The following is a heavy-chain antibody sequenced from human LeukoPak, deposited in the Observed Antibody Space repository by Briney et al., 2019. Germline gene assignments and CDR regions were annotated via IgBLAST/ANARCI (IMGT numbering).Heavy chain of an antibody. V-gene: IGHV1-18*01. J-gene: IGHJ4*02. D-gene: IGHD2/OR15-2a*01. CDR1: GYTFTSDG. CDR3: ARITLTGPGFDY. Sequence: GASVKVSCKASGYTFTSDGISWVRQAPGQGLEWMGWISAYNGNTNYAQKLQGRVTMTTDTYTSKAYMELRSLRSDDTAVYYCARITLTGPGFDYWVQGALVTVSS. CDR2: ISAYNGNT.